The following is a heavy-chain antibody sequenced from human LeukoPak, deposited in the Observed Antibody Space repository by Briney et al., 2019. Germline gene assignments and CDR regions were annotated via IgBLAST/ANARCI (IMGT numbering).Heavy chain of an antibody. V-gene: IGHV3-53*01. CDR2: IYSGGNT. CDR3: AREVVLQNHRNGLDY. CDR1: GGSISSYY. D-gene: IGHD4/OR15-4a*01. Sequence: ETLSLTCTVSGGSISSYYWSWVRQAPGKGLEWVSLIYSGGNTHYADSVKGRFTISRDNSRNTLYLQMNSLRAEDTAVYYCAREVVLQNHRNGLDYWGQGTLVTVSS. J-gene: IGHJ4*02.